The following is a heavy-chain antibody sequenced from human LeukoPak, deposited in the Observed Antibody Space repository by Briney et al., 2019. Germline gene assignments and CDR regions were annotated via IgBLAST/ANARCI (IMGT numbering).Heavy chain of an antibody. CDR3: ARHFDDYLDY. J-gene: IGHJ4*02. V-gene: IGHV4-39*01. CDR1: GGSISSSSYY. Sequence: NTSETLSLTCTVSGGSISSSSYYWGWIRQPPGKGLEWIGSIYYSGSTYYNPSLKSRVTISVDTSKNQFSLKLSSVTAADTAVYYCARHFDDYLDYWGQGTLVTVSS. CDR2: IYYSGST.